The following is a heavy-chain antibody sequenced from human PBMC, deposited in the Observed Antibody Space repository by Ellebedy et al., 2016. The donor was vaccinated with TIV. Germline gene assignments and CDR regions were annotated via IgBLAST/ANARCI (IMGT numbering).Heavy chain of an antibody. CDR3: ARDGGGGDWNYFDY. CDR1: GFTFSNYA. CDR2: ISGSDGSL. V-gene: IGHV3-23*01. D-gene: IGHD3-16*01. J-gene: IGHJ4*02. Sequence: GESLKISXAASGFTFSNYAMSWIRQAPGKGPEWVSTISGSDGSLHYTDSVKGRFTISRDNSKNTLYLQMNSLRAEDTAVYYCARDGGGGDWNYFDYWGQGTLVTVSS.